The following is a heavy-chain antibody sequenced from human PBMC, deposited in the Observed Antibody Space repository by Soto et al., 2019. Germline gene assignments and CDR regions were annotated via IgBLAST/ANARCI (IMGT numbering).Heavy chain of an antibody. D-gene: IGHD6-13*01. V-gene: IGHV3-23*01. J-gene: IGHJ4*02. Sequence: GGSLRLSCVASGFTFSRHGFSWGRQAPGKGLEWVSTINPSGDSTFYADSVKGRFTISRDNSKNTVYLQMNSLSVGDTAVYLCAKVDVSTAGSFDYWGQGALVTVSS. CDR2: INPSGDST. CDR3: AKVDVSTAGSFDY. CDR1: GFTFSRHG.